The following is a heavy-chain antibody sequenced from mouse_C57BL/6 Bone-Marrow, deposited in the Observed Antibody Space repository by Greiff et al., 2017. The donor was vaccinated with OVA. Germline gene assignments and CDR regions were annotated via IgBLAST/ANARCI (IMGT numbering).Heavy chain of an antibody. J-gene: IGHJ3*01. CDR1: GYTFTDYY. CDR2: IYPGSGNT. D-gene: IGHD2-14*01. V-gene: IGHV1-76*01. Sequence: QVQLQQSGAELVRPGASVKLSCKASGYTFTDYYINWVKQRPGQGLEWIARIYPGSGNTYYNEKFKGKATLTAEKSSSTAYMQLSSLTSEDSAVYFCARSRYDGFAYWGQGTLVTVSA. CDR3: ARSRYDGFAY.